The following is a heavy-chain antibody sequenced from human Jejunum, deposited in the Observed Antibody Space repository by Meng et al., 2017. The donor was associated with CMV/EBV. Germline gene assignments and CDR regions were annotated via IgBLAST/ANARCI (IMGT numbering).Heavy chain of an antibody. CDR3: ARIAVPGFYYFDY. D-gene: IGHD6-19*01. CDR1: AGSFSAYC. Sequence: AAYAGSFSAYCWTFIRQPPGKGLGWIGKIKHSGSTSYNPSLKSRVPISVDTSKNQFSLNLTSVTAADTAVYYCARIAVPGFYYFDYWGQGTLVTVSS. CDR2: IKHSGST. J-gene: IGHJ4*02. V-gene: IGHV4-34*01.